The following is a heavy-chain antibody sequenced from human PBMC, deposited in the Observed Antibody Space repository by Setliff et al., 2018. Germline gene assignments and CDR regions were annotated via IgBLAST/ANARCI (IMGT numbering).Heavy chain of an antibody. D-gene: IGHD1-26*01. CDR2: ISSTSYTI. V-gene: IGHV3-48*01. CDR3: ARDWEQRGYYFDY. J-gene: IGHJ4*02. CDR1: GFTFSNYA. Sequence: PGGSLRLSCAASGFTFSNYAMSWVRHAPGKGLEWVSSISSTSYTIYYADSVKGRFTISRDNAKNSLYLQMNSLRAEDTAVYYCARDWEQRGYYFDYWGQGTLVTVSS.